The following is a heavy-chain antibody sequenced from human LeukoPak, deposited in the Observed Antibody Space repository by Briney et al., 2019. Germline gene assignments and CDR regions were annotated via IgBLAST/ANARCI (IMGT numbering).Heavy chain of an antibody. V-gene: IGHV3-30*18. Sequence: PGRSLRLSCAASGFTFSSYGMHWVRKAPGKGLEWVAVISYDGSNKYYADSVKGRFTISRDNSKNTLYLQMNSLKAEDTAVYYCAKGPDLGYYYDSSGHPFDYWGQGTLVTVSS. CDR2: ISYDGSNK. J-gene: IGHJ4*02. D-gene: IGHD3-22*01. CDR1: GFTFSSYG. CDR3: AKGPDLGYYYDSSGHPFDY.